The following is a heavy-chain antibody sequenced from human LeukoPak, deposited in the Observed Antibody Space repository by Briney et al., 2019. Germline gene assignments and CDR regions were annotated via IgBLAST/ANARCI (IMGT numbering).Heavy chain of an antibody. J-gene: IGHJ5*02. CDR2: IIPIFGTA. D-gene: IGHD4-17*01. V-gene: IGHV1-69*05. CDR3: ARDDYAGANWFDP. Sequence: SVKVSCKASGGTFSSYAISWVRQAPGQGLEWMGGIIPIFGTANYAQKFQGRVTITTDESTSTAYMELSSLRSEDTAVYYCARDDYAGANWFDPWGQGTLVTVSS. CDR1: GGTFSSYA.